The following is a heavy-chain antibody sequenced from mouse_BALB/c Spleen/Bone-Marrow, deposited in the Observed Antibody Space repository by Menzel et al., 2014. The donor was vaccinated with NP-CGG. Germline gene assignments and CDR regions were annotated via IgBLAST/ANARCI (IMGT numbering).Heavy chain of an antibody. CDR2: INPYNDGP. CDR1: GYTFXSYI. CDR3: AGEVVATDYFDS. D-gene: IGHD1-1*01. Sequence: EVQLVESGPELVKPGASVKMSCKASGYTFXSYIMHWVKQKPGQGLEWIGYINPYNDGPKYNEKFKGKATLTSDKSSSTAYMELGSLTSEDSAVYYCAGEVVATDYFDSWGQGTTLTVSS. V-gene: IGHV1-14*01. J-gene: IGHJ2*01.